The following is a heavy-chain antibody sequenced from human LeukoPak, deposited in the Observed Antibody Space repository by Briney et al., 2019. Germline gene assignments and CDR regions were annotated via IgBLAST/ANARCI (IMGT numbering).Heavy chain of an antibody. Sequence: SETLSLTCTVSGAFFSSRYWSWLRQPPGKGLEWIGYIYYSGSTNYKTSLKSRVSISVDSSKYQFSLRLNSVTAADTAVYYCARGGANWGWQYFDSWGQGTQGTVSS. J-gene: IGHJ4*02. CDR2: IYYSGST. CDR1: GAFFSSRY. V-gene: IGHV4-59*11. D-gene: IGHD7-27*01. CDR3: ARGGANWGWQYFDS.